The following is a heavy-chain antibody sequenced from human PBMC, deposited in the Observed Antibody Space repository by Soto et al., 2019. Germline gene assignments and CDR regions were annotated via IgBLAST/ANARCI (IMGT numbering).Heavy chain of an antibody. CDR2: ISYDGSNK. J-gene: IGHJ2*01. V-gene: IGHV3-30*18. D-gene: IGHD2-21*01. Sequence: QVQLVESGGGVVQPGRSLRLSCAASGFTFSSYGMHWVRQAPGKGLEWVAVISYDGSNKYYADSVKGRFTISRDNSKNKLYLQMKSLRAEDTAVYYCAKDPQLGPSQVVIGVGYFDLWGRGTLVTVSS. CDR1: GFTFSSYG. CDR3: AKDPQLGPSQVVIGVGYFDL.